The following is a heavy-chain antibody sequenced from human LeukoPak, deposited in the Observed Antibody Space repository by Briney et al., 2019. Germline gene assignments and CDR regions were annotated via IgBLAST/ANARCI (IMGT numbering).Heavy chain of an antibody. Sequence: SETLSLTCTVSGGSISSYYWSWIRQPAGKGLEWIGRFYSSGSTSYNPSLKSRVSMSIDTSKNQFSLNLTSVTAADTAVYYCAKVAGSRYFDIWGRGTLVTVSS. CDR1: GGSISSYY. D-gene: IGHD6-19*01. V-gene: IGHV4-4*07. CDR2: FYSSGST. J-gene: IGHJ2*01. CDR3: AKVAGSRYFDI.